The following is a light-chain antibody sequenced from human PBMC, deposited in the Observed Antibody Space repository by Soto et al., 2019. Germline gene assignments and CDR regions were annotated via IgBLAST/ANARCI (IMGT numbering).Light chain of an antibody. Sequence: QSALTQPPSASGSPGQSVTISCTGTSSDVGGYNYVSWYQQHPGKAPKLMIYEVSKRPSGVPDRFSGSKSGNTASLTVSGLQAGDEADYYCSSYAGSNRRVFGGGTEVTVL. CDR1: SSDVGGYNY. CDR3: SSYAGSNRRV. J-gene: IGLJ3*02. CDR2: EVS. V-gene: IGLV2-8*01.